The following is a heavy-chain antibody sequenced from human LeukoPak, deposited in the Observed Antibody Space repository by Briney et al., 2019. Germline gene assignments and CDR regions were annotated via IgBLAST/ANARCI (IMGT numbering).Heavy chain of an antibody. CDR3: ARRLYSYGRPRDDY. V-gene: IGHV4-39*01. Sequence: SETLSLTCTVSGASISSHYWGWIRQPPGKGLEWIGSIYYSGSTYYNPSLKSRVTISVDTSKNQFSLKLSSVTAADTAVYYCARRLYSYGRPRDDYWGQGTLVTVSS. D-gene: IGHD5-18*01. J-gene: IGHJ4*02. CDR2: IYYSGST. CDR1: GASISSHY.